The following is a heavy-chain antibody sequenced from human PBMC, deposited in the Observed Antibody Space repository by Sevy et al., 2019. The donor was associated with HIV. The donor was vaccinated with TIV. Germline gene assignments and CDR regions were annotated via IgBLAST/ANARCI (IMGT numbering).Heavy chain of an antibody. J-gene: IGHJ4*02. CDR3: GEGGGGH. D-gene: IGHD1-26*01. Sequence: GGSLRLSCAASGFIFSNSWMGWVRQAPGRGLECVAAIKPDGSDKYYVDSVKGRFIVSRANAKNSLFLQMNSLRDEDTGVYYCGEGGGGHWGQGALVTVSS. CDR1: GFIFSNSW. CDR2: IKPDGSDK. V-gene: IGHV3-7*01.